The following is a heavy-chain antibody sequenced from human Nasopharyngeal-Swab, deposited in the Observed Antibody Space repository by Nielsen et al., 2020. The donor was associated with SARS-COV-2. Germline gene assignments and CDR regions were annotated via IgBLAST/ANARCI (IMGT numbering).Heavy chain of an antibody. J-gene: IGHJ6*02. D-gene: IGHD5-18*01. Sequence: GESLKISCEASGFTFSNYAMSWVRHPPGKGLEWVSAITGGGASPYYADSVKGRFTMSRDNSKNTLLLQMNSLRAEDTAVYYCAFVDTTLLGYYYSGMDVWGQGTTVTVSS. CDR1: GFTFSNYA. CDR2: ITGGGASP. V-gene: IGHV3-23*01. CDR3: AFVDTTLLGYYYSGMDV.